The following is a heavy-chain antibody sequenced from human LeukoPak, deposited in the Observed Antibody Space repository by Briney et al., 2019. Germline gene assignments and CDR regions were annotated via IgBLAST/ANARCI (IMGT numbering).Heavy chain of an antibody. J-gene: IGHJ3*02. CDR1: EFTFSDYY. Sequence: GGSLRLSCAASEFTFSDYYMSLIRQAPGKGLEWVSYISSSGSTIYYADSVKGRFTISRDNAKNSLYLQMNSLRAEDTAVYYCARVYYGSGTSPGGAFDIWGQGTMVTVSS. CDR2: ISSSGSTI. CDR3: ARVYYGSGTSPGGAFDI. D-gene: IGHD3-10*01. V-gene: IGHV3-11*04.